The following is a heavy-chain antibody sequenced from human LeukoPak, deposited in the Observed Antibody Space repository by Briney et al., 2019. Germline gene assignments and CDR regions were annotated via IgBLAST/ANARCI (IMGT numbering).Heavy chain of an antibody. CDR2: INHSGST. Sequence: SETLSLTCAVSGYSISSGYYWSWIRQPPGKGLEWSGEINHSGSTNYNPSLKRRVTISVDTSKNPFSLKLSSVTAADTAVYYCARGGTPPLRYFDWSPFDYWGQGTLVTVSS. J-gene: IGHJ4*02. D-gene: IGHD3-9*01. CDR1: GYSISSGYY. V-gene: IGHV4-34*01. CDR3: ARGGTPPLRYFDWSPFDY.